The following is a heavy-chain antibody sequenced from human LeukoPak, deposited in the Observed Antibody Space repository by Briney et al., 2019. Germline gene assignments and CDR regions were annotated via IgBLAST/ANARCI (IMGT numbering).Heavy chain of an antibody. CDR2: INSDGCKT. Sequence: GGSLRLSCAASGFTFRRFWMHWVRQTPGSGLVWVSRINSDGCKTVYADSVRGRFTISRDNAKNTLYLHMNSLRDEDTAVYYCARDAGILTASDYWGQRTQVTVSS. CDR3: ARDAGILTASDY. D-gene: IGHD2-21*02. CDR1: GFTFRRFW. J-gene: IGHJ4*02. V-gene: IGHV3-74*01.